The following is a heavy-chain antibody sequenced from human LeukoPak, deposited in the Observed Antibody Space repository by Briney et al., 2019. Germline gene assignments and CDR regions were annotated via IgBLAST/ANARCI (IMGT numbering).Heavy chain of an antibody. V-gene: IGHV3-21*01. CDR2: ITSSSSHV. CDR3: ARAEMATITYPGY. CDR1: GFTFSSYS. D-gene: IGHD5-24*01. Sequence: PRGSLRLSCAASGFTFSSYSMNWVRQAPGKSLEWVSSITSSSSHVYYADSVKGRFTISRDNAKNSLYLQMNSLRAEDTAVYYCARAEMATITYPGYWGQGTPVTVSS. J-gene: IGHJ4*02.